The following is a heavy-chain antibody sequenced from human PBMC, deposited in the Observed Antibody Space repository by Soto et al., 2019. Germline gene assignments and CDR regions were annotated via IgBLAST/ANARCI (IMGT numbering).Heavy chain of an antibody. Sequence: SETLSLTCTVSGGSISSGAYFWNWIRQSPGKGLEWLGYISYIGSTYYNPSLKSRATISVDTSKNQFSLKLSSVTAADTAVYYCVRDISYSSSSRSNYYYGMDVWGQGTTVTVSS. J-gene: IGHJ6*02. V-gene: IGHV4-61*08. D-gene: IGHD6-13*01. CDR3: VRDISYSSSSRSNYYYGMDV. CDR1: GGSISSGAYF. CDR2: ISYIGST.